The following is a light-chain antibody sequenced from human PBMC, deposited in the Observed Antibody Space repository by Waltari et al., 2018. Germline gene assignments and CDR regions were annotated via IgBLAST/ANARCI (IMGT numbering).Light chain of an antibody. V-gene: IGLV2-14*01. CDR2: DVT. Sequence: QSALTQPASVSGSPGQSITISCTGTSSDVGSYNYVSWYQQHPGKAPKLMIYDVTKRPSGVSNRFSGSKACNTASLTISGLQAEDEADYYCSSYTSSSTWVFGGGTKLTVL. CDR1: SSDVGSYNY. CDR3: SSYTSSSTWV. J-gene: IGLJ3*02.